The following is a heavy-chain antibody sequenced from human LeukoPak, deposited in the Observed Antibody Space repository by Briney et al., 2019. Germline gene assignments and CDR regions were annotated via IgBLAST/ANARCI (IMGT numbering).Heavy chain of an antibody. J-gene: IGHJ4*02. V-gene: IGHV4-59*08. CDR3: ARQGRNRDFCSSISCHYFDF. Sequence: TPSETLSLTCTVSGGSISSDYWSWIRQPPGKALEWIGNIYHSGGTNYNPPRKSRVTISVDTSKTKFSLKLSSVTAADPAVYYCARQGRNRDFCSSISCHYFDFWGRGARATVSS. CDR1: GGSISSDY. D-gene: IGHD2-2*01. CDR2: IYHSGGT.